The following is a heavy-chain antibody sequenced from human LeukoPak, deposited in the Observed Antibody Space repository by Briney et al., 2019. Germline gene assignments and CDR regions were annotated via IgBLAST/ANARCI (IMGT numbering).Heavy chain of an antibody. V-gene: IGHV4-59*01. J-gene: IGHJ4*02. D-gene: IGHD4-17*01. CDR2: IYYSGST. Sequence: SETLSLTCTVSGGSISSYYWSWIRQPPGKGLEWIGYIYYSGSTNYNPSLKCRVTITVDTSKNQFSLKLSSVTAADTAVYYCARCPDGDYPSSIDYWGQGTLVTVSS. CDR3: ARCPDGDYPSSIDY. CDR1: GGSISSYY.